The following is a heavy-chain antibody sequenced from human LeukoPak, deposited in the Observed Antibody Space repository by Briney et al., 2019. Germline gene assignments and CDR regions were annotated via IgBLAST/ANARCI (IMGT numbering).Heavy chain of an antibody. Sequence: QTGGSLRLSCAASGFTFSSYEMNWVRQAPGKGLEWVSYISSSGSTIYYADSVKGRFTISRDNAKNSLYLQMNSLRAEDTAVYYCASGLLWFGSFDYWGQGTLVTVSS. CDR1: GFTFSSYE. V-gene: IGHV3-48*03. D-gene: IGHD3-10*01. J-gene: IGHJ4*02. CDR3: ASGLLWFGSFDY. CDR2: ISSSGSTI.